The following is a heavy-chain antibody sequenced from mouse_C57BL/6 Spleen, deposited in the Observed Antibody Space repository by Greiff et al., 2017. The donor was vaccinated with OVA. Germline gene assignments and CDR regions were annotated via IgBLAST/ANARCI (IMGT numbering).Heavy chain of an antibody. CDR3: ARGDDLYYYAMDY. D-gene: IGHD2-4*01. V-gene: IGHV5-16*01. Sequence: EVHLVESEGGLVQPGSSMKLSCTASGFTFSDYYMAWVRQVPEKGLEWVANINYDGSSTYYLDSLKSRFIISRDNAKNILYLQMSSLKSEDTATYYCARGDDLYYYAMDYWGQGTSVTVSS. CDR2: INYDGSST. J-gene: IGHJ4*01. CDR1: GFTFSDYY.